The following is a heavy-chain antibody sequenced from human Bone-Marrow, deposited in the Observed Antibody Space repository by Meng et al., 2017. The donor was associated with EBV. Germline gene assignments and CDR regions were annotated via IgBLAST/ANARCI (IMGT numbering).Heavy chain of an antibody. J-gene: IGHJ5*02. CDR1: GGSFSGYY. Sequence: QVQLQQWGAGLLRPSVTLSLTCAVSGGSFSGYYWSWIRQPPGKGLEWIGEINHSGSTNYNPSLKSRVTISVDTSKNQFSLKLSSVTAADTAVYYCARGLLNYDFWSGYSCWFDPWGQGTLVTVSS. CDR3: ARGLLNYDFWSGYSCWFDP. D-gene: IGHD3-3*01. CDR2: INHSGST. V-gene: IGHV4-34*01.